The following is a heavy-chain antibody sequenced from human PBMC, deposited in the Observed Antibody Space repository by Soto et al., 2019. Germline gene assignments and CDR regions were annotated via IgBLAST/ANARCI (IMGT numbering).Heavy chain of an antibody. J-gene: IGHJ4*02. CDR2: TKQDGSDK. V-gene: IGHV3-7*01. CDR1: GFTFSSFW. CDR3: ARDVSGKLGHDS. Sequence: GGSLRLSCAASGFTFSSFWMSWVRRAPGKGLEWVANTKQDGSDKNYVGSVKGRFTISRDNARNSLYLQMNSLRVEDTAVYYCARDVSGKLGHDSWGQGTLVTVSS. D-gene: IGHD3-10*01.